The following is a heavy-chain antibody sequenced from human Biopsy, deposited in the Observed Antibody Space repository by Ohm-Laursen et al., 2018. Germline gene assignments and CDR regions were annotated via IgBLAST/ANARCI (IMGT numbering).Heavy chain of an antibody. Sequence: SVKVSCKASGYTFTAYGISWVRQAPGQGLEWMGWISTYNDDTNIAQKFQGRVSMTTDTSTRTAYMEPRSLRSGDTAIYFCARDPGYDFWSGSDPFDIWGQGTLVTVS. D-gene: IGHD3-3*01. CDR2: ISTYNDDT. CDR3: ARDPGYDFWSGSDPFDI. CDR1: GYTFTAYG. J-gene: IGHJ3*02. V-gene: IGHV1-18*04.